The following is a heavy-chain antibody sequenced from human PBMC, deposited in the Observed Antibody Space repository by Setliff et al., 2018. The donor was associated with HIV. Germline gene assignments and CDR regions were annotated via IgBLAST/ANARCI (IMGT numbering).Heavy chain of an antibody. CDR2: VNQNGGSR. V-gene: IGHV3-7*03. D-gene: IGHD5-12*01. CDR1: GFSFSSYW. J-gene: IGHJ4*02. Sequence: GGSLRLSCAGSGFSFSSYWMTWVRQAPGKGLEWVANVNQNGGSRNYVDSGKGRFTISRDNTKNSLYLQMNSLRAEDTAMYYCVRDGYNNWDLDHWGQGTLVTVSS. CDR3: VRDGYNNWDLDH.